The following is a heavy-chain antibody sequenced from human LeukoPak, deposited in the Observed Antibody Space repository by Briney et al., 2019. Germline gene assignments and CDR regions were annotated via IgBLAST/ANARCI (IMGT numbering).Heavy chain of an antibody. CDR1: GFTVSTNY. J-gene: IGHJ4*02. CDR3: AKDLYGDYDFDC. V-gene: IGHV3-53*01. D-gene: IGHD4-17*01. CDR2: IYSGGST. Sequence: GGSLRLSCAASGFTVSTNYMSWVRQAPGKGLEWVSVIYSGGSTYYADSVKGRFTISRDNSKNTLYLQLNSLRAEDTAVYYCAKDLYGDYDFDCWGQGTLVTVSS.